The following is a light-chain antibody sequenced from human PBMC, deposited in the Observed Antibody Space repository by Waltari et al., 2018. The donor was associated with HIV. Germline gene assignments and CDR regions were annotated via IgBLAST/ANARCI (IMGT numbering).Light chain of an antibody. V-gene: IGLV4-60*03. CDR1: SGHRSHI. CDR2: LEGRGSH. Sequence: QPVLTQSSSASASLGSSVKLTCTLSSGHRSHILAWHQPPPGKAPRSLTRLEGRGSHNKGSGIPDRFSGSSSGADRYLTISNLQSEDEADYYCETWDSNTHKVVFGGGTKLTVL. J-gene: IGLJ2*01. CDR3: ETWDSNTHKVV.